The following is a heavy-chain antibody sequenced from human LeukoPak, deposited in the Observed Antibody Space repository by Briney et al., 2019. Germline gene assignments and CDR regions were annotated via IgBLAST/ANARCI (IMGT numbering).Heavy chain of an antibody. J-gene: IGHJ3*02. CDR2: MNPNSGNT. D-gene: IGHD3-3*01. CDR3: ARLFVRRSITIFGVVIKQDAFDI. Sequence: ASVKVSCKASGYTFTSYDINWVRQATGQGLEWMGWMNPNSGNTGYAQKFQGGVTMTRNTSISTAYMELSSLRSEDTAVYYCARLFVRRSITIFGVVIKQDAFDIWGQGTMVTVSS. CDR1: GYTFTSYD. V-gene: IGHV1-8*01.